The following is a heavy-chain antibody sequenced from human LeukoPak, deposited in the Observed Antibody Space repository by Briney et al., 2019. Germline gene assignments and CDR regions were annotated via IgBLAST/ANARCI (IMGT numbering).Heavy chain of an antibody. CDR1: GFTFSFYS. CDR3: AREFGGSASGAGY. CDR2: MSVSSGLI. Sequence: KPGGSLRLSCAAPGFTFSFYSMNWVRQAPGKGREWVSSMSVSSGLIYYADSVKGRFTVSRDNAKNSLYLKMNSLRAEDTAVYYCAREFGGSASGAGYWGQGTLVTVSS. V-gene: IGHV3-21*01. D-gene: IGHD3-10*01. J-gene: IGHJ4*02.